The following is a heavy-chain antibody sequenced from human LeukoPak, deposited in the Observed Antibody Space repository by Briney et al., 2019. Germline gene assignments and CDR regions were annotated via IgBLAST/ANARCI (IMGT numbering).Heavy chain of an antibody. Sequence: GGSLRLSCAASGFSVVDYAMHWVRQAPGKGLEWVSGISWNSGSMGYADSVKGRFTISRDSAKSSLYLQMNSLRPEDTALYYCAKDPTDHYGSGTYGAFDIWGQGTMVTVSS. CDR3: AKDPTDHYGSGTYGAFDI. CDR1: GFSVVDYA. J-gene: IGHJ3*02. V-gene: IGHV3-9*01. D-gene: IGHD3-10*01. CDR2: ISWNSGSM.